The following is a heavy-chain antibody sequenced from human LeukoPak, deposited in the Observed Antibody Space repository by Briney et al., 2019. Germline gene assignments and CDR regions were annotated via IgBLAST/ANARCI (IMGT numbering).Heavy chain of an antibody. CDR3: ARDRAYGDYGGDY. CDR1: GYSISSGYY. Sequence: SETLSLTCTVSGYSISSGYYWGWIRQPPGKGLEWIGSIYHSGSTYYNPSLKSRVTISVDTSKNQFSLKLSSVTAADTAVYYCARDRAYGDYGGDYWGQGTLVTVSS. D-gene: IGHD4-17*01. V-gene: IGHV4-38-2*02. J-gene: IGHJ4*02. CDR2: IYHSGST.